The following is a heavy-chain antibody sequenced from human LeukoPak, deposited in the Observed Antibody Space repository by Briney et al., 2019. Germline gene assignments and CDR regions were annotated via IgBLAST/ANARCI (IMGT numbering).Heavy chain of an antibody. CDR2: IPHDGGNK. J-gene: IGHJ4*02. CDR1: GLSLSKSH. CDR3: TRVGYIDEGIDY. V-gene: IGHV3-30*04. D-gene: IGHD5-24*01. Sequence: GGSLRLSCVGSGLSLSKSHMHWVRQAPGKRLEWVALIPHDGGNKQYGDSAKGRFTVSRDNAKNSLYLQMNSLRAEDTAIYYCTRVGYIDEGIDYWGQGTLVTVSS.